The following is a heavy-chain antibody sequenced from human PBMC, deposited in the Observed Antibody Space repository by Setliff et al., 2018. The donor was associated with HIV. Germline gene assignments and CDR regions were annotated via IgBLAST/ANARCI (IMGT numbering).Heavy chain of an antibody. CDR2: IGPASGGT. J-gene: IGHJ3*02. D-gene: IGHD6-19*01. Sequence: ASVKVSCKASGYTFINYYIHWVRQAPGQGLEWMGRIGPASGGTSYAQKFQGRVSMTRDMSITTAYLEVRGLTSDDTAVYYCARRVIAVPGTDDAFDIWGHRTMVTVSS. V-gene: IGHV1-2*06. CDR1: GYTFINYY. CDR3: ARRVIAVPGTDDAFDI.